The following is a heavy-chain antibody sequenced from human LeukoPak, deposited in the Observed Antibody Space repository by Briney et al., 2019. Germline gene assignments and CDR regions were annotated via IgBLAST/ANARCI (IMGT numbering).Heavy chain of an antibody. D-gene: IGHD3-10*02. CDR3: AELGITMIGGV. CDR2: ISSSGSTI. V-gene: IGHV3-48*04. CDR1: GFTFSSYG. J-gene: IGHJ6*04. Sequence: GGSLRLSCAASGFTFSSYGMRWVRQAPGKGLEWVSYISSSGSTIYYADSVKGRFTISRDNAKNSLYLQMNSLRAQDTAVYYCAELGITMIGGVWGKGTTVTISS.